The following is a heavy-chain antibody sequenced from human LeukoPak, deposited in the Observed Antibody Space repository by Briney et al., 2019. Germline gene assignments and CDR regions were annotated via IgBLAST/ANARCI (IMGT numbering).Heavy chain of an antibody. V-gene: IGHV4-39*01. J-gene: IGHJ4*02. Sequence: SETLSLTCTVSGGSVSSSSYYWGWIRQPPGKGLEWIGSIYYSGSTYYNPSLKSRVTISVDTSKNQFSLKLSSVTAADTAVYYCARSGYSYLAGIYYWGQGTLVTVSS. D-gene: IGHD5-18*01. CDR2: IYYSGST. CDR3: ARSGYSYLAGIYY. CDR1: GGSVSSSSYY.